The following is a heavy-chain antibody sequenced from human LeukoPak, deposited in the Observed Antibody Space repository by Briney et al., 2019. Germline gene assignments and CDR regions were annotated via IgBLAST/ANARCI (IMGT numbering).Heavy chain of an antibody. V-gene: IGHV4-34*01. CDR1: GFTFSSYG. J-gene: IGHJ6*03. Sequence: GSLRLSCAASGFTFSSYGMHWVRQPPGKGLEWIGEINHSGSTNYNPSLKSRVTISVDTSKNQFSLKLSSVTAADTAVYYCARGVIVATITGYYYYYYMDVWGKGTTVTVSS. D-gene: IGHD5-12*01. CDR2: INHSGST. CDR3: ARGVIVATITGYYYYYYMDV.